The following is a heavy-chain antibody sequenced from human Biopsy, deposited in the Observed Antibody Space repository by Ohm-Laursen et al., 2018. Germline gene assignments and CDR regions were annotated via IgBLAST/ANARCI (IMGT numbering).Heavy chain of an antibody. V-gene: IGHV1-18*01. CDR1: GDTFNKYG. J-gene: IGHJ5*02. Sequence: SVKVSCKASGDTFNKYGISWVRQAPGQGPEWMGWINAYNGNTNYAQKLQGRVTMTTDTSTSTAYMELRSLRSDDTALYYCARDRTPYYDFWSGKSFDNWFDPWGQGTLVTVSS. CDR3: ARDRTPYYDFWSGKSFDNWFDP. D-gene: IGHD3-3*01. CDR2: INAYNGNT.